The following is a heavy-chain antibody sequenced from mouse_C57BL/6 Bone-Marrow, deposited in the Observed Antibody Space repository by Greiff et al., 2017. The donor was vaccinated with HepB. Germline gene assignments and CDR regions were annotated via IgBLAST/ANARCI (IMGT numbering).Heavy chain of an antibody. D-gene: IGHD2-1*01. J-gene: IGHJ2*01. V-gene: IGHV1-26*01. CDR3: ASLYGNYFDY. Sequence: EVQLQQSGPELVKPGASVKISCKASGYTFTDYYMNWVKQSHGKSLEWIGDINPNNGGTSYNQKFKGKATLTVDKPSSTAYMELRSLTSEDSAVYYCASLYGNYFDYWGQGTTLTVSS. CDR2: INPNNGGT. CDR1: GYTFTDYY.